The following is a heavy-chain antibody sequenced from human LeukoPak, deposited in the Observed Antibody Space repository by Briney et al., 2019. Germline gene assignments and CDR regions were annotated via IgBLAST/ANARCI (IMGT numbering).Heavy chain of an antibody. J-gene: IGHJ3*02. Sequence: ASVKVSCKASGYTFTSYYMHWVRQAPGQGLEWMGIINPSGGSTSYAQKFQGRVTMTRDTSTSTVYMELSSLRSEDTAVYYCARDSTSWGLLCLGGNDAFDIWGQGTMVTVSS. CDR1: GYTFTSYY. V-gene: IGHV1-46*01. CDR3: ARDSTSWGLLCLGGNDAFDI. D-gene: IGHD3-16*01. CDR2: INPSGGST.